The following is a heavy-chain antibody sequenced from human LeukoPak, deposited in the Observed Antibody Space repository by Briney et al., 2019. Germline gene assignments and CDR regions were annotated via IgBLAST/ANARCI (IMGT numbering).Heavy chain of an antibody. Sequence: PGGPLRLSCAASGFIVSNNYMSWVRQTPGKGLEWVSIIYSDSSTYYADSVKGRFTISRDNSKNTLYLQMNSLRAEDTAVYYCARDRWGYSYGGYWGQGTLVTVSS. J-gene: IGHJ4*02. CDR2: IYSDSST. V-gene: IGHV3-53*01. CDR3: ARDRWGYSYGGY. D-gene: IGHD5-18*01. CDR1: GFIVSNNY.